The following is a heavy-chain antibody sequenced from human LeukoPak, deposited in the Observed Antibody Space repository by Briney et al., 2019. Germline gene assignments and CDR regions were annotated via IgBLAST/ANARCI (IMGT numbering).Heavy chain of an antibody. V-gene: IGHV3-48*01. J-gene: IGHJ4*02. Sequence: GGSLRLSCAASGFTFDDYGMSWVRQAPGKGLEWVSYISSSSSPIYYADSVKGRFTTSRDNAKNSLYLQMSTLRVEDTAVYYCARGVDYWGQGTLVTVSS. CDR3: ARGVDY. CDR2: ISSSSSPI. CDR1: GFTFDDYG.